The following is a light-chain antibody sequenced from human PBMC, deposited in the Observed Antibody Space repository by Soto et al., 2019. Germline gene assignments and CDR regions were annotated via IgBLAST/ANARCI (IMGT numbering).Light chain of an antibody. CDR1: QSVSSTY. J-gene: IGKJ1*01. Sequence: EIVLTQSPGTLSLSPGERATLSCRASQSVSSTYLAWLQQKAGQAPRLLIHGASSRAIGIPDRFSGSGSGTDFTLTISRLEPEDFAVYYGQQYGSSPWTCGQGTKVEIK. CDR3: QQYGSSPWT. V-gene: IGKV3-20*01. CDR2: GAS.